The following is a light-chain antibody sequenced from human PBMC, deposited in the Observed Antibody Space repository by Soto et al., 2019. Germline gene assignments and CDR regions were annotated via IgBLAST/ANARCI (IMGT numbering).Light chain of an antibody. J-gene: IGLJ2*01. CDR2: RDY. CDR3: AALDDRLSGPMV. CDR1: PSNIGSNT. V-gene: IGLV1-44*01. Sequence: QSVLTQPPSASGTPGQRVTISCSGSPSNIGSNTVSWYQQFSGSAPRLIMYRDYRRPSGVPDRFSGSKSGTSASLAISGLQSEDEAIFYCAALDDRLSGPMVFGGGTKVTVL.